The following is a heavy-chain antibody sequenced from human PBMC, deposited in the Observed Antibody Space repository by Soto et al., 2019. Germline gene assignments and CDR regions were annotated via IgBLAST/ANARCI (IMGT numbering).Heavy chain of an antibody. D-gene: IGHD4-17*01. CDR3: ASGDYGDYSLDY. V-gene: IGHV3-48*01. CDR2: IDSRSTTI. Sequence: EVQLVESGGGLVQPGGSLRLSCAASGFTFSSYSMNWVRQAPGKGLEWVSYIDSRSTTIYYEDSVKGRFTISRDNAKKSPYLQMNSLRAEDTAVYYCASGDYGDYSLDYWGQGTLVTVSS. J-gene: IGHJ4*02. CDR1: GFTFSSYS.